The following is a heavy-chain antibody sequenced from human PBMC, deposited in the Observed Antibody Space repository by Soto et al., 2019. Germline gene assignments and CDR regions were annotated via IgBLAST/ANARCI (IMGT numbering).Heavy chain of an antibody. J-gene: IGHJ6*02. Sequence: GGSLRLSCSASGFIFSSYWMSWLRQAPGKGLEWVASMNEYGSERYYVDSVKGRFTISRDNAKNSLYLQMNSLKTEDTAVYYCTRDVGNYHSSGYPLGGMDVWGQRTTVTVSS. V-gene: IGHV3-7*05. CDR3: TRDVGNYHSSGYPLGGMDV. D-gene: IGHD3-22*01. CDR1: GFIFSSYW. CDR2: MNEYGSER.